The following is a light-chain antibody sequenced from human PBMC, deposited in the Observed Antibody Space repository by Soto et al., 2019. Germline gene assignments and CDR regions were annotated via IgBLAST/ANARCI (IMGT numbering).Light chain of an antibody. Sequence: DIQMTQSPSTLSASVGDRVTITCRASQSISSWLAWYQQKPGKAPKLLIYDASSLESGVPSRFSGSGSGTEFTLTISSLQPDDLATYYCQQYDKYWTFGQGTKVDIK. J-gene: IGKJ1*01. CDR2: DAS. V-gene: IGKV1-5*01. CDR3: QQYDKYWT. CDR1: QSISSW.